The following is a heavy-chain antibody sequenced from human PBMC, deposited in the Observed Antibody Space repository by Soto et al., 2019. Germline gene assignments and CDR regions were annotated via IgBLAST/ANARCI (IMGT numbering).Heavy chain of an antibody. CDR3: ARLQAAAGDNDLTFDY. CDR2: IDPSDSYT. Sequence: GESLKITCTGSGYSFTTYCISWVSQMPGKGLEWMGRIDPSDSYTNYSPSFQGHVTISADKSISTAYLQWSSLKASDTAMYYCARLQAAAGDNDLTFDYWGQGTLVTVSS. V-gene: IGHV5-10-1*01. J-gene: IGHJ4*02. D-gene: IGHD6-13*01. CDR1: GYSFTTYC.